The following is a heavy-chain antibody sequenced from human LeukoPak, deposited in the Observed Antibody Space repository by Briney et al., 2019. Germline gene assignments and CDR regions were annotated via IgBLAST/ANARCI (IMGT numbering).Heavy chain of an antibody. Sequence: PGGSLRLSCAASGFTFSTYYMHWVRQAPGKGLVWLSRISGDGRSITYADSVKGRFTISRDNAKNTLYLQLNSLRGEDTAVYYGVRMAGYDSSGFYGYLPQWGQGTLVTVSS. J-gene: IGHJ1*01. CDR3: VRMAGYDSSGFYGYLPQ. CDR1: GFTFSTYY. D-gene: IGHD3-22*01. CDR2: ISGDGRSI. V-gene: IGHV3-74*01.